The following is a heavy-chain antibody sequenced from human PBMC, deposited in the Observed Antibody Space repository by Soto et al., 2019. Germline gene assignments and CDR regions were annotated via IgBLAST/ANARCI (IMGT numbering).Heavy chain of an antibody. V-gene: IGHV4-4*07. CDR1: GGSISTYY. CDR3: AGGGHDFWSGPFDY. Sequence: QGQLQESGPGLVKPSETLSLTCSVSGGSISTYYCNWIRQPAGKGLEWIGRIDSSGSTNYSPSLKSRATMSVDTSKNQFSLKLTSVTAADTAVYYCAGGGHDFWSGPFDYWGQGTLGTVSS. J-gene: IGHJ4*02. D-gene: IGHD3-3*01. CDR2: IDSSGST.